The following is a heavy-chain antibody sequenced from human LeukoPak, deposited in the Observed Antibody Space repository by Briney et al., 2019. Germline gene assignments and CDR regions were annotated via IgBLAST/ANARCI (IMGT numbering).Heavy chain of an antibody. CDR1: GFTFSNYG. Sequence: GSLRLSCAASGFTFSNYGMGWIRQPPGKGLEWIGSIYYSGSTYYNPSLKSRVTISVDTSKNQFSLKLNSVTATDTAVYYCARHYGPWGQGTLVTVSS. D-gene: IGHD3-10*01. V-gene: IGHV4-39*01. CDR3: ARHYGP. J-gene: IGHJ4*02. CDR2: IYYSGST.